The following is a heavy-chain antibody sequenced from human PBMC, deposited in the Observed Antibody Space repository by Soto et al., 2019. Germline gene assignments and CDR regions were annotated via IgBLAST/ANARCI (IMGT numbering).Heavy chain of an antibody. J-gene: IGHJ4*02. CDR1: GESISSGGYY. CDR2: IYDSESA. D-gene: IGHD6-6*01. CDR3: ARASSSSSAADY. Sequence: QVQLQESGPGLVKASQTLSLICSVSGESISSGGYYWSWIRHHPGKGLEWIGYIYDSESAYYNPSRRSRVTISMDKSKNHFDMKLSSVADADTAVYYCARASSSSSAADYWGQGTLITVSS. V-gene: IGHV4-31*03.